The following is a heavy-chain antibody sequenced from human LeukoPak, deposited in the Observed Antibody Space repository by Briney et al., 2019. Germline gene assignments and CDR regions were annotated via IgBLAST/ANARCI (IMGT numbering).Heavy chain of an antibody. V-gene: IGHV3-74*01. J-gene: IGHJ4*02. D-gene: IGHD3-9*01. CDR3: ARGADSGYSSDN. Sequence: QAGGSLRLSCAASGFTFSNYWMHWVRHAPGKGLVWVSRINSDGRSTNYADSVKGRFTISRDNAKNTLYLQMNSLRAEDTAVCYCARGADSGYSSDNWGQGTLVTVSS. CDR2: INSDGRST. CDR1: GFTFSNYW.